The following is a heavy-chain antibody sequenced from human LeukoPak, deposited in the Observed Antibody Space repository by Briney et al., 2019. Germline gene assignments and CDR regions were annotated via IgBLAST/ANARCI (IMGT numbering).Heavy chain of an antibody. CDR1: VCSISSYY. D-gene: IGHD2-15*01. Sequence: SETLSLTCTVSVCSISSYYWSWIRQPPGKGLEWIGYIYYSGSTNYTPSLKSRVTISVDTSKNQFSLTMSSVTAADTAVYYCARHNPYCSGGSCYARYWFDPWGQGTLVTVSS. CDR3: ARHNPYCSGGSCYARYWFDP. CDR2: IYYSGST. V-gene: IGHV4-59*08. J-gene: IGHJ5*02.